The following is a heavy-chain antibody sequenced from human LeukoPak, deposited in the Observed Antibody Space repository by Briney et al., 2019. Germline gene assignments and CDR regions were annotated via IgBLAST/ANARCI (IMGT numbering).Heavy chain of an antibody. CDR1: AFTFRTFW. J-gene: IGHJ6*02. D-gene: IGHD3-3*01. Sequence: PGGSLRPSCAASAFTFRTFWMSWVRQAPGKGLEWVAMIKPDGSEKYYVDSVKGLFTISRDNAKNSLYLQMTSLRAEDTAVYYCTRDASGETASGPRMDVWGQGTTVIVSS. V-gene: IGHV3-7*05. CDR2: IKPDGSEK. CDR3: TRDASGETASGPRMDV.